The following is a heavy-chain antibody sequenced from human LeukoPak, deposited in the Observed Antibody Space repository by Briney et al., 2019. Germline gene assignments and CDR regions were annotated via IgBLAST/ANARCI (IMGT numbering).Heavy chain of an antibody. D-gene: IGHD6-19*01. Sequence: SETLSLTCAVYGGSFSGYYWSWIRQPPGKGLEWIGEINHDGSTNYNPSLKSRVTISVDTSKNQFSLKLSSVTAADTAVYYCARGAAVAAFDYWGQGTLVTVSS. CDR3: ARGAAVAAFDY. CDR1: GGSFSGYY. V-gene: IGHV4-34*01. J-gene: IGHJ4*02. CDR2: INHDGST.